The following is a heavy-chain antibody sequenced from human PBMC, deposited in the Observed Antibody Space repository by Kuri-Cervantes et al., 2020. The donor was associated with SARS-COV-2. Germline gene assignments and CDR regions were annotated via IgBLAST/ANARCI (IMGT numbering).Heavy chain of an antibody. CDR2: ISGSGGST. J-gene: IGHJ4*02. CDR1: GFTFSSYA. D-gene: IGHD2-21*01. V-gene: IGHV3-23*01. CDR3: AKAIGGAIATGGVDY. Sequence: LSLTCAASGFTFSSYAMSWVRQAPGKGLECVSAISGSGGSTYYADSVKGGFTISRDNSKNTLYLQMNSLRAEDTAVYYGAKAIGGAIATGGVDYWGQGTLVTVSS.